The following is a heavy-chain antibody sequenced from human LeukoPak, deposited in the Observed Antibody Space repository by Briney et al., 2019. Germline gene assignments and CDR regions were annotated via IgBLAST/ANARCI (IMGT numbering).Heavy chain of an antibody. Sequence: GGSLRLSCAASGFTFSSYSMNWVRQAPGKGLEWVSSISSSSSYIYYADSVKGRFTISRDNAKNSLYLQMNSLRAEDTAVYYCTTVNEGLIPKWDAFDIWGQGTMVTVSS. D-gene: IGHD2-21*01. CDR3: TTVNEGLIPKWDAFDI. J-gene: IGHJ3*02. V-gene: IGHV3-21*03. CDR2: ISSSSSYI. CDR1: GFTFSSYS.